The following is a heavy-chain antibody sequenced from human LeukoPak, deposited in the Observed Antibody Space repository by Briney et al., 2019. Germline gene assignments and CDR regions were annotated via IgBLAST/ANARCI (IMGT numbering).Heavy chain of an antibody. J-gene: IGHJ6*04. V-gene: IGHV3-23*01. CDR1: GFTFSSYA. CDR2: ISGSGGST. Sequence: GGSLRLSCAASGFTFSSYAMSGVRQAPGKGVEWGSAISGSGGSTYYADSVKGRFTISRDNSKNTLYLQMNSLRAADTDVYSCAKDQAYYDLLTLSDVWGKGTTVTVSS. CDR3: AKDQAYYDLLTLSDV. D-gene: IGHD3-9*01.